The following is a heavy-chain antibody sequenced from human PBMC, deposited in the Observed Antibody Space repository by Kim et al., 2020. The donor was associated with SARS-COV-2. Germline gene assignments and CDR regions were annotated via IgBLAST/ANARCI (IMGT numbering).Heavy chain of an antibody. CDR3: ASVWRVGVHNYFYYGMDV. D-gene: IGHD3-3*01. Sequence: GGSLRLSCAASGFTFSSYGMHWVRQAPGKGLEWVAVISYDGSNKYYADSVKGRFTISRDNSKNTLYLQMNSLRAEDTAVYYCASVWRVGVHNYFYYGMDV. J-gene: IGHJ6*01. V-gene: IGHV3-33*05. CDR2: ISYDGSNK. CDR1: GFTFSSYG.